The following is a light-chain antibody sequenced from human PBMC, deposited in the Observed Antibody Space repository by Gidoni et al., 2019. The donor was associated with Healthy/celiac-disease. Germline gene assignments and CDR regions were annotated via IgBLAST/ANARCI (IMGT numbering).Light chain of an antibody. CDR1: QSVSSY. J-gene: IGKJ4*01. Sequence: EIVLTQSPATLSLSPGERTTLTCRASQSVSSYLAWYQQKPGQAPRLLIYDASNRATGIPARFSGSGSWTDFTLTISSLEPEYFAVYYCQQRGTFGGGTKVEIK. CDR2: DAS. V-gene: IGKV3-11*01. CDR3: QQRGT.